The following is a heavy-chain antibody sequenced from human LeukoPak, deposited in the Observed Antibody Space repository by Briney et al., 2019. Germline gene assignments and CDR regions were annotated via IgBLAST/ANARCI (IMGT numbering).Heavy chain of an antibody. CDR1: GFTFSSYS. D-gene: IGHD3-16*02. J-gene: IGHJ4*02. V-gene: IGHV3-23*01. CDR3: AKDRGDYVWGSYPTFDY. Sequence: GGSLRLSCAASGFTFSSYSMNWVRQAPGKGLEWVSAISGSGGSTYYADSVKGRFTISRDNSKNTLYLQMNSLRAEDTAVYYCAKDRGDYVWGSYPTFDYWGQGTLVTVSS. CDR2: ISGSGGST.